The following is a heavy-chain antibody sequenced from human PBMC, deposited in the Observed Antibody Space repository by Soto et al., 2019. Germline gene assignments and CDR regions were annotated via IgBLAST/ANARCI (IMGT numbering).Heavy chain of an antibody. V-gene: IGHV4-39*01. CDR3: ATPVAVAGKTFDY. CDR1: GGSISSSSYY. Sequence: KPSETLSLTCTVSGGSISSSSYYWGWIRQPPGKGLEWIGSIYYSGSTYYNPSLKSRVTISVDTSKNQFSLKLSSVTAADTAVYYCATPVAVAGKTFDYWGQGTLVTVSS. CDR2: IYYSGST. J-gene: IGHJ4*02. D-gene: IGHD6-19*01.